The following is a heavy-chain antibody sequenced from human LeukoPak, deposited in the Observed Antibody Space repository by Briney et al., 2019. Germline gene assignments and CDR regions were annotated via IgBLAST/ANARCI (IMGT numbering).Heavy chain of an antibody. CDR1: GFTFNNYA. V-gene: IGHV3-23*01. CDR3: AKDTSGRFSFDP. Sequence: GGSLRLSCVVSGFTFNNYAMNWVRQAPGKGLEWVSGITGSGGSTYYANSVKGRFTISRDNSKNTLYLQMNSLRADDTAVYYCAKDTSGRFSFDPWGQGTLVTVSS. CDR2: ITGSGGST. D-gene: IGHD3-3*01. J-gene: IGHJ5*02.